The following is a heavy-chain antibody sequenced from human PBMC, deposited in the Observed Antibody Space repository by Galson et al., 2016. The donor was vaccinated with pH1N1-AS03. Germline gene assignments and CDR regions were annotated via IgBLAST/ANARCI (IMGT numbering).Heavy chain of an antibody. CDR3: VRDQGGGYSYFQY. V-gene: IGHV3-74*03. J-gene: IGHJ1*01. CDR1: GSALTSYW. D-gene: IGHD5-18*01. Sequence: SLRLSCAASGSALTSYWNHWVRQAPGKGLVWVARINSDGTSTAYADSVKGRFTISRDSDKNTLYLQMNSLRAEDTAVYYCVRDQGGGYSYFQYWSQGALVIVSS. CDR2: INSDGTST.